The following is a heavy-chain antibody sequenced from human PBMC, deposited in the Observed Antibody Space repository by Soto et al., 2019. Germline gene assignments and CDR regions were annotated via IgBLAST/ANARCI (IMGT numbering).Heavy chain of an antibody. J-gene: IGHJ6*02. Sequence: EVQLLESGGGLAQPGGSLRLSCTATDHAMSWVRQPPGKGLAWVSAISGSGDVTHYGDSVKGRFTISRDNSNNTMYLQMDSLRVDDTAVYYCATRIYTTIPGGMDVWGQGTTVTVSS. CDR1: DHA. CDR3: ATRIYTTIPGGMDV. V-gene: IGHV3-20*04. D-gene: IGHD2-2*02. CDR2: ISGSGDVT.